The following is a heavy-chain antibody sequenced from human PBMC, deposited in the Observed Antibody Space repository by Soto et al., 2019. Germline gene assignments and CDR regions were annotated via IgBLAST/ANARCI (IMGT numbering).Heavy chain of an antibody. Sequence: ESGPTLVNPTQTLTVTCTFSGFSLSTSGMRVSWIRQPPGKALEWLARIDWDDDKFYSTSLKTRLTISKDTSKNQVVLTMTSMDPVDTATYYCARDLLVYGMDVWGQGTTVTVSS. CDR3: ARDLLVYGMDV. V-gene: IGHV2-70*04. CDR2: IDWDDDK. D-gene: IGHD2-15*01. CDR1: GFSLSTSGMR. J-gene: IGHJ6*02.